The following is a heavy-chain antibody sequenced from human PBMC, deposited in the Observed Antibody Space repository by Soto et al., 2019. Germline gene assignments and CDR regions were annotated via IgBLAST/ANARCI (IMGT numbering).Heavy chain of an antibody. J-gene: IGHJ6*02. D-gene: IGHD1-1*01. CDR2: ISGSGGSI. CDR3: VKGYWKGDV. V-gene: IGHV3-23*01. Sequence: EVQLLESGGGLVPPGGSLRLSCAASGFTFSTYAMNWVRQAPGNGLEWVSAISGSGGSIHYADSVKGLFTISRDNSKNTLYLQMNSLRDVDTAVYHCVKGYWKGDVWGQGTTVTVSS. CDR1: GFTFSTYA.